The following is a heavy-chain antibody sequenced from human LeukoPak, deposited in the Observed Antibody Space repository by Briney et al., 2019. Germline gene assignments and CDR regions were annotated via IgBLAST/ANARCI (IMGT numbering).Heavy chain of an antibody. J-gene: IGHJ4*02. CDR3: ARVGNGTPEDYFDY. CDR1: GYTFTSYD. CDR2: MNPNSGNT. D-gene: IGHD2-8*01. V-gene: IGHV1-8*01. Sequence: ASVKVSCKASGYTFTSYDINWVRQATGQGLEWMGWMNPNSGNTGYAQKFQGRVTMTRNTSISTAYMELSSLRSEDTAVYYCARVGNGTPEDYFDYWGQGTLVTVSS.